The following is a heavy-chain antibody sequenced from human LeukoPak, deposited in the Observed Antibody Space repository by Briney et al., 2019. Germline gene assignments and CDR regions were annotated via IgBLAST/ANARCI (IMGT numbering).Heavy chain of an antibody. CDR3: ARDPPRIVVVVAATNYYGMDV. D-gene: IGHD2-15*01. V-gene: IGHV1-18*04. J-gene: IGHJ6*02. CDR2: ISAYNGNT. Sequence: ASVKVSCKASGYTFTSYFMHWVRQAPGQGLEWMGWISAYNGNTNYAQKLQGRVTMTTDTSTSTAYMELRSLRSDDTAVYYCARDPPRIVVVVAATNYYGMDVWGQGTTVTVSS. CDR1: GYTFTSYF.